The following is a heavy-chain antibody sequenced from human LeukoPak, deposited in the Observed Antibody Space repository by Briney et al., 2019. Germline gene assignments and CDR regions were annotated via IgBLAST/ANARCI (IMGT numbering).Heavy chain of an antibody. CDR3: ARDLPPYYFDY. CDR2: IIPILGIA. J-gene: IGHJ4*02. V-gene: IGHV1-69*04. Sequence: SVKVSFKASGGIFSSYAISWVRQAPGQGLEWMGRIIPILGIANYAQKFQGRVTITADKSTSTAYMDLSGLRSEDTAVYYCARDLPPYYFDYRGQGTLVTVSS. CDR1: GGIFSSYA.